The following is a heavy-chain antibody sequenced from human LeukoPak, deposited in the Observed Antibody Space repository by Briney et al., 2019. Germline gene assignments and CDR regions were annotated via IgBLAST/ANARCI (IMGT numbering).Heavy chain of an antibody. CDR1: GSTLTNYA. D-gene: IGHD3-22*01. Sequence: GGSLRPSCPPSGSTLTNYAMNWARQPPGKGRGWVSVIVGSGGSTYYADSVKGRFTISRDNSKNTLYLQMNSLRAEDTAVYYCAKSGVVIPGKFDYWGQGTLVTVSS. CDR2: IVGSGGST. CDR3: AKSGVVIPGKFDY. J-gene: IGHJ4*02. V-gene: IGHV3-23*01.